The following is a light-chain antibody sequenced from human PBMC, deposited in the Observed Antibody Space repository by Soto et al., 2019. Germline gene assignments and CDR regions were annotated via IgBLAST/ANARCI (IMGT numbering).Light chain of an antibody. J-gene: IGLJ1*01. CDR2: DVS. CDR3: CSYAGGPYV. V-gene: IGLV2-11*01. CDR1: SSDVGGYNY. Sequence: QSALTQPRSVSGSPGQSVTISCTGTSSDVGGYNYVSWYQHHPGKAPKLMIYDVSKWPSGVPDRFSGSKSGNTASLTISGLQAEDEADYYCCSYAGGPYVFGTGTKLTVL.